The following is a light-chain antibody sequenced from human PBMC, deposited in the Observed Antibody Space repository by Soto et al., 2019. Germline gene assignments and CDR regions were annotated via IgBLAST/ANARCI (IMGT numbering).Light chain of an antibody. V-gene: IGKV3-11*01. J-gene: IGKJ5*01. CDR3: QQRSNWPPIT. CDR1: QSVSSY. Sequence: EIVMTQSPATLSVSPGEISTLSCGASQSVSSYLAWYQQKPGQAPRLLIYDASNRATGIPARFSGSGSGTDFTLTISSLEPEDFAVYYCQQRSNWPPITFGQGTRLEIK. CDR2: DAS.